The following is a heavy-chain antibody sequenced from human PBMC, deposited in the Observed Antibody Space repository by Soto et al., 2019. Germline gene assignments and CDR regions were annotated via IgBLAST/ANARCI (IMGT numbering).Heavy chain of an antibody. CDR1: GGSISAYY. CDR3: ARMITFGGVNVDY. J-gene: IGHJ4*02. D-gene: IGHD3-16*01. CDR2: VSYNGRT. V-gene: IGHV4-59*01. Sequence: QLQLQESGPGLVKPSETLSLNCTVSGGSISAYYWSWIRQPPGKGLEWIGFVSYNGRTSYSPSLKSRVTISVDTPNRFALKLKSVTAADTAIYYCARMITFGGVNVDYWGQGTQVTVSS.